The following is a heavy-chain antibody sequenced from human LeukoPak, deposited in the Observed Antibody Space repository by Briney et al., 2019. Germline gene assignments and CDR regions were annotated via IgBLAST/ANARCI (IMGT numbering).Heavy chain of an antibody. CDR2: IRYDGSNK. V-gene: IGHV3-30*02. J-gene: IGHJ5*02. Sequence: PGGSLRLSCAASGFTFSSYGMHWVRQAPGKGLEWVAFIRYDGSNKYYADSVKGRFTISRDNSKNTLYLQMNSLRAEDTAVYYCAKDGGSYFGIGRNWFDPWGQGTLVTVSS. D-gene: IGHD1-26*01. CDR1: GFTFSSYG. CDR3: AKDGGSYFGIGRNWFDP.